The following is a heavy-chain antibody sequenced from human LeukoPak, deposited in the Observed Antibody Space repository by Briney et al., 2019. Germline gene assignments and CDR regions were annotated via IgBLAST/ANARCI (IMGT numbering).Heavy chain of an antibody. CDR3: ATGRLTYYYDSSGYYPRVWFDP. CDR2: FDPEDGET. J-gene: IGHJ5*02. CDR1: GYTLTELS. Sequence: ASVKVSCKVSGYTLTELSMRWVRQAPGKGLEWMGGFDPEDGETIYAQKFQGRVTMTEDTSTDTAYMELSSLRSEDTAVYYCATGRLTYYYDSSGYYPRVWFDPWGQGTLVTVSS. V-gene: IGHV1-24*01. D-gene: IGHD3-22*01.